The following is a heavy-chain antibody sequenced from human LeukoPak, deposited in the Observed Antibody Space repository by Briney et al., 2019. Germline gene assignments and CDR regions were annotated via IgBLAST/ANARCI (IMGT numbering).Heavy chain of an antibody. Sequence: ASVKVSCKASGYTFTSYYMHWVRQAPGQGLEWMGIINPSGGSTSYAQKFQGRVTMTRDTSTSTVYMELRSLRSDDTAVYYCARDSAGVVIMYYYYGMDVWGQGTTVTVSS. V-gene: IGHV1-46*01. CDR3: ARDSAGVVIMYYYYGMDV. CDR1: GYTFTSYY. D-gene: IGHD3-3*01. J-gene: IGHJ6*02. CDR2: INPSGGST.